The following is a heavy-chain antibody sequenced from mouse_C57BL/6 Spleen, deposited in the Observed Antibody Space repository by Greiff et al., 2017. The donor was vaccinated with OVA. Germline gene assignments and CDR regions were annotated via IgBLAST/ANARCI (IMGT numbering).Heavy chain of an antibody. V-gene: IGHV1-82*01. CDR3: ARGGPGDAMDY. Sequence: VQLQESGPELVKPGASVKISCKASGYAFSSSWMNWVKQRPGKGLEWIGRIYPGDGDTNYNGKFKGKATLTADKSSSTAYMQLSSLTSEDSAVYYCARGGPGDAMDYWGQGTSVTVSS. CDR2: IYPGDGDT. CDR1: GYAFSSSW. J-gene: IGHJ4*01.